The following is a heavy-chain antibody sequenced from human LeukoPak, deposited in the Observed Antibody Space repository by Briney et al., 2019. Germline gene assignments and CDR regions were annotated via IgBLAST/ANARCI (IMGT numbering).Heavy chain of an antibody. CDR2: INHSGST. Sequence: SETLSLTCAVYGGSFSGYYWSWIRQPPGKGLEWIGEINHSGSTNYNPSLKSRVTISVDTSENQFSLKLSSVTAADTAVYYCARSGDSSSSRRYYYYYYMDVWGKGTTVTVSS. V-gene: IGHV4-34*01. D-gene: IGHD6-6*01. J-gene: IGHJ6*03. CDR3: ARSGDSSSSRRYYYYYYMDV. CDR1: GGSFSGYY.